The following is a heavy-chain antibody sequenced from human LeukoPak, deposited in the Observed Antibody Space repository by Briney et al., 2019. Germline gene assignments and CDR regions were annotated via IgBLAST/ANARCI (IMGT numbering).Heavy chain of an antibody. D-gene: IGHD6-13*01. CDR1: GGSISSGGYS. J-gene: IGHJ3*02. Sequence: SQTLSLTCAVSGGSISSGGYSWSWIRQPPGKGLEWIGYVYHSGSTYYNPSLKSRVTISVDRSKNQFSLKLSSVTAADTAVYYCARGAAAAERAFDIWGQGTMVTVSS. CDR3: ARGAAAAERAFDI. CDR2: VYHSGST. V-gene: IGHV4-30-2*01.